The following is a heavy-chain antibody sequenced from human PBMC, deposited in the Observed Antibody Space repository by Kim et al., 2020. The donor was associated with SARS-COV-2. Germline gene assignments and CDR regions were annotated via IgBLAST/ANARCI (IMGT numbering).Heavy chain of an antibody. CDR3: ARGYIAVAGNGDYFDY. Sequence: GGSLRLSCAASGFTFSSYAMHWVRQAPGKGLEWVAVISYDGSNKYYADSVKGRFTISRDNSKNTLYLQMNSLRAEDTAVYYCARGYIAVAGNGDYFDYWG. CDR2: ISYDGSNK. D-gene: IGHD6-19*01. CDR1: GFTFSSYA. V-gene: IGHV3-30-3*01. J-gene: IGHJ4*01.